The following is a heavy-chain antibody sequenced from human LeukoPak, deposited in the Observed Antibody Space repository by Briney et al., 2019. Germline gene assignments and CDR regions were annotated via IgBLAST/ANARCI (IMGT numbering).Heavy chain of an antibody. D-gene: IGHD3-3*01. Sequence: SETLSLTCTVSGGSISSYYWNWIRQPPGKRLEWIGHIYYSGSTNYNPSLKSRVTISVDTSKNQFSLKLSSVTAADTAVYYCASRSSIWSGYQDTLYYFDSWGQGTLVTVSS. CDR1: GGSISSYY. CDR3: ASRSSIWSGYQDTLYYFDS. V-gene: IGHV4-59*01. CDR2: IYYSGST. J-gene: IGHJ4*02.